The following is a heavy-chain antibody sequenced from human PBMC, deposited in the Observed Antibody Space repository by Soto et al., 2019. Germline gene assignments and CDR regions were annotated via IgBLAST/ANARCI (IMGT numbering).Heavy chain of an antibody. CDR1: GYRFTNNW. Sequence: GQSLKISCKGSGYRFTNNWIGWVRQMPGKGLEWMGIIYPADSDTTYSPSFQGQVTISADKSISTTYLQWSSLKASDTAMYYCARRLDGYIDYWGQGTRVTVSS. CDR3: ARRLDGYIDY. V-gene: IGHV5-51*01. CDR2: IYPADSDT. J-gene: IGHJ4*02.